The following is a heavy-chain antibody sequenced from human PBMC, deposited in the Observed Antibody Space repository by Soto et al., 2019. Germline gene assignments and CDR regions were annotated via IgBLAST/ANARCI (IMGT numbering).Heavy chain of an antibody. Sequence: EVQLVESGGGLVKPGGSLRLSCAASGFTFSSYSMNWVRQAPGKGLEWGSSISSSSSYIYYADSVKGRFTIFRDNAKNSLYLQMNSLRAEDTAVYYCGLYGTNGVVCRGGMDVWGQGTTVTVSS. J-gene: IGHJ6*02. CDR1: GFTFSSYS. D-gene: IGHD2-8*01. CDR2: ISSSSSYI. V-gene: IGHV3-21*01. CDR3: GLYGTNGVVCRGGMDV.